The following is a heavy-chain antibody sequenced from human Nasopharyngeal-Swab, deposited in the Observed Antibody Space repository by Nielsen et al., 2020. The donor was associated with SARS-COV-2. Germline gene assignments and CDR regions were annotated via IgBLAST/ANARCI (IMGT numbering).Heavy chain of an antibody. V-gene: IGHV3-66*01. CDR1: GFTVSSNY. Sequence: ESLKIPCAASGFTVSSNYMSWVRQAPGKGLEWVSVIYSGGSTYYADSVKGRFTISRDNSKNTLYLQMNSLRAEDTAVYYCAREGPDTAMVKYYYYGMDVWGQGTTVTVSS. CDR3: AREGPDTAMVKYYYYGMDV. J-gene: IGHJ6*02. CDR2: IYSGGST. D-gene: IGHD5-18*01.